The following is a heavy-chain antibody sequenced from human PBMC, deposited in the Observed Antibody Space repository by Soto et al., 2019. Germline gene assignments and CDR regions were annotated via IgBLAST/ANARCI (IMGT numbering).Heavy chain of an antibody. Sequence: EVQLLDSGGGLVQPGGSLRLSCAASGFTFTNYAMSWVRQAPGKGLEWVSSISGSDVTTYYADSVKGRFTISRDNAKSTLNLQMNSLRAEDTAIYLCAEVMYYYGSGSKTVLDYWGQGTLVTVSS. CDR1: GFTFTNYA. D-gene: IGHD3-10*01. V-gene: IGHV3-23*01. J-gene: IGHJ4*02. CDR2: ISGSDVTT. CDR3: AEVMYYYGSGSKTVLDY.